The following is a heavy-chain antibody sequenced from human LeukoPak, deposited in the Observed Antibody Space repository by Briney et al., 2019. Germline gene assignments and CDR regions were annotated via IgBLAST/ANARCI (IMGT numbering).Heavy chain of an antibody. D-gene: IGHD3-10*01. J-gene: IGHJ5*01. CDR3: ARDMTLFRGVKYWFDS. V-gene: IGHV3-48*02. CDR1: GFTFSSYS. Sequence: GGSLRLSCAASGFTFSSYSMNWVRKAPGKGLEWLSYISSSGDTIYYADSVKGRFTISRDNAKNSLYLQMNSLRDEDTAVYYCARDMTLFRGVKYWFDSWGQGTLVIVSS. CDR2: ISSSGDTI.